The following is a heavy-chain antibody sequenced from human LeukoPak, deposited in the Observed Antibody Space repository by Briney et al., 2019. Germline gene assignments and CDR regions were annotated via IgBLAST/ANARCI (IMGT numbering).Heavy chain of an antibody. V-gene: IGHV3-30*18. Sequence: GALRLSCAASGFIFSSYVMHWVRQAPSKGLEWVALISYDESNKYYADSVKGRFTISRDNTKNTLYLQANSLRAEDTAFYYCGETVWESPQYYFFYWGQGTLVTVSS. J-gene: IGHJ4*02. CDR2: ISYDESNK. D-gene: IGHD1-26*01. CDR3: GETVWESPQYYFFY. CDR1: GFIFSSYV.